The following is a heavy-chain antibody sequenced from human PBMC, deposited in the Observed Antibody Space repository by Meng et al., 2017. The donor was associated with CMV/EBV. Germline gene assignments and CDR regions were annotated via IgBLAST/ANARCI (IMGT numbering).Heavy chain of an antibody. CDR2: IYYSGST. CDR3: ARGGIAAAGLH. Sequence: QLQLQESGPGLVKPSETLSLTCTVSGRSISSSSYYWGWIRQPPGKGLEWIGSIYYSGSTYYNPSLKSRVTISVDTSKNQFSLKLSSVTAADTAVYYCARGGIAAAGLHWDQGTLVTVSS. J-gene: IGHJ4*02. CDR1: GRSISSSSYY. D-gene: IGHD6-13*01. V-gene: IGHV4-39*07.